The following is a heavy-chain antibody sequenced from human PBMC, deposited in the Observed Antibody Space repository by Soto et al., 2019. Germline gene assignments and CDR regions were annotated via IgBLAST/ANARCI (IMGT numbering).Heavy chain of an antibody. V-gene: IGHV1-69*02. CDR1: GGTFSSYT. J-gene: IGHJ1*01. CDR3: SKAGQQMVLVEYFQH. D-gene: IGHD6-13*01. Sequence: QVQLVQSGAEVKKPGSSVKVSCKASGGTFSSYTISWVRQAPGQGLEWMGRIIPILGIANYAQKFQVRVTITADKSTSTAYMSLSSLTAEATSVYYCSKAGQQMVLVEYFQHWGKGTLVTVSS. CDR2: IIPILGIA.